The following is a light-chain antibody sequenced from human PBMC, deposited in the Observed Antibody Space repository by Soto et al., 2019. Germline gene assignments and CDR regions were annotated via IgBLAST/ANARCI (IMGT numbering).Light chain of an antibody. J-gene: IGKJ4*01. CDR1: QSISSF. CDR3: QQRSDWPPLT. V-gene: IGKV3D-11*02. Sequence: EVVLTQSPATLSLSPGERATLSCRASQSISSFLTWYQQKPGQAPRLLIYDASTRATGIPARFSGTGPGTDFTLTISSLEPEDFAVYYCQQRSDWPPLTFGGGTKVDIK. CDR2: DAS.